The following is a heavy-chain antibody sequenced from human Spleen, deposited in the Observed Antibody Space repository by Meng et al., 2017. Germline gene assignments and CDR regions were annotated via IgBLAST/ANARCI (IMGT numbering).Heavy chain of an antibody. CDR2: MYYSGST. CDR3: AREIGYGSGSYGQYYYYYGMDV. D-gene: IGHD3-10*01. J-gene: IGHJ6*02. CDR1: GGSISSTSYY. Sequence: SETLSLTCTVSGGSISSTSYYWGWIRQPPGKGLEWIGSMYYSGSTYYNPSLNIRVTISVDTSKNQFSLKLSSVTAADTAVYYCAREIGYGSGSYGQYYYYYGMDVWGQGTTVTVSS. V-gene: IGHV4-39*07.